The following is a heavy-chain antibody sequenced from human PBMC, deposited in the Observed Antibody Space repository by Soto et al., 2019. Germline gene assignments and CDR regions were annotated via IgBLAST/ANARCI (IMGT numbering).Heavy chain of an antibody. J-gene: IGHJ6*02. Sequence: SETLSLTCTVSGGSISSGGYYWSWIRQHPGKGLEWIGYIYYSGSTYYNPSLKSRVTISVDTSKNQFSLKLSSVTAADTAVYYGEIAYYYYGMDVWGQGTTVTVSS. V-gene: IGHV4-31*03. CDR3: EIAYYYYGMDV. CDR1: GGSISSGGYY. CDR2: IYYSGST.